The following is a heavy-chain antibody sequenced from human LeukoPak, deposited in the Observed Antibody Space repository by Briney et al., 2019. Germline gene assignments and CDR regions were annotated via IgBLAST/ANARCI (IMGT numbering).Heavy chain of an antibody. CDR3: ARDWDCSDGSCSSLSDY. CDR2: IKQDGSEK. D-gene: IGHD2-15*01. V-gene: IGHV3-7*01. Sequence: PGGSLRLSCAASGFTFRSYWMSWVRQAPGKGLEWVANIKQDGSEKYYVDSVKGRFTISRDNAKNPLYLQMNSLRAEDTAVYYCARDWDCSDGSCSSLSDYWGQGTLVTVSS. CDR1: GFTFRSYW. J-gene: IGHJ4*02.